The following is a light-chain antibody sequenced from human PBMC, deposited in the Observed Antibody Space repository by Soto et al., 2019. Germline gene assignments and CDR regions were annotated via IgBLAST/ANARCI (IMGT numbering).Light chain of an antibody. Sequence: QPVLTQPPSASGTPGQRVTISCSGSSSNIGSNYVYWYQQLPGTAPKLLIYRNNQRPSGVPDRFSGSKSGTSASLAISGLRSEDEAEYYGAAWDDSLSGPVFGGGTKLTVL. V-gene: IGLV1-47*01. CDR3: AAWDDSLSGPV. J-gene: IGLJ2*01. CDR1: SSNIGSNY. CDR2: RNN.